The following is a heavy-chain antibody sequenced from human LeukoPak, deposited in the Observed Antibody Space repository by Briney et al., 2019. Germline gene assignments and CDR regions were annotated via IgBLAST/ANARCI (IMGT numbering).Heavy chain of an antibody. Sequence: GGSLRLSCAASGFTFSSYSMNWVRQAPGKGLEWVSSISSSSSYIYYADSVKGRFTISRDNAQNSLDLQMNSLRAEDTAVYYCAREQGTHYYDSDGSYSRAGAFDIWGQGTMVTVSS. CDR3: AREQGTHYYDSDGSYSRAGAFDI. V-gene: IGHV3-21*01. J-gene: IGHJ3*02. CDR1: GFTFSSYS. D-gene: IGHD3-22*01. CDR2: ISSSSSYI.